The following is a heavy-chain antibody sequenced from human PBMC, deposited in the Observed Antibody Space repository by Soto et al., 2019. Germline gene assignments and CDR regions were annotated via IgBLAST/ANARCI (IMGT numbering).Heavy chain of an antibody. V-gene: IGHV5-51*01. Sequence: GESRTISCKDSGYSFSTSSIGWVRQMPGKGLEWIGNIHSGDSNARYSPSFQGRFTVSRDNSKSTLYLDMNNLSAGDTAVYYCAKGVLPAPPLDPWGQGTLVTVSS. J-gene: IGHJ5*02. CDR3: AKGVLPAPPLDP. CDR2: IHSGDSNA. CDR1: GYSFSTSS. D-gene: IGHD2-2*01.